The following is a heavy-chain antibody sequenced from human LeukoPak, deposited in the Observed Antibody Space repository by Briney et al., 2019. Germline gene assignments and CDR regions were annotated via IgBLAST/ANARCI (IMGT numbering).Heavy chain of an antibody. J-gene: IGHJ4*02. CDR2: IYHTGIT. Sequence: PSETLSLTCSASGYSLTSGYYWAWIRQPPGKGLEWIGSIYHTGITYSNSSLKSRLTMSVDTSKNEISLNLSSVTAADTAVYYCARDYLTAADYWGRGTLVTVSS. V-gene: IGHV4-38-2*02. CDR3: ARDYLTAADY. CDR1: GYSLTSGYY. D-gene: IGHD2-21*02.